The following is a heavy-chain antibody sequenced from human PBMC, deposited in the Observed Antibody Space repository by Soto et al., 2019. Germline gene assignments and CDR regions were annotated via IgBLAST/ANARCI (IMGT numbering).Heavy chain of an antibody. CDR1: GFTFSSYG. Sequence: PGGSLRISCAASGFTFSSYGMHWVRQAPGKGLEWVSGINGSGGNTCYAESVKGRFTISRDNSKNTLYLQMNSLRAEDTAVYYCALCYYYYYMDVWGKGTTVTVSS. J-gene: IGHJ6*03. D-gene: IGHD2-21*01. CDR2: INGSGGNT. V-gene: IGHV3-23*01. CDR3: ALCYYYYYMDV.